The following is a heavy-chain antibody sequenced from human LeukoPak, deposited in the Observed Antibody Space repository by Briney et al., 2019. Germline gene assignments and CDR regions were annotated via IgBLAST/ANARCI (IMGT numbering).Heavy chain of an antibody. CDR1: GGSISRGGYS. V-gene: IGHV4-30-2*01. J-gene: IGHJ3*02. D-gene: IGHD1-26*01. CDR2: ICHSGST. Sequence: SQTLSLTCAVSGGSISRGGYSWSWIRQPPGKGLQWIGYICHSGSTYYNPSLKSRVTISVDRSKNQFSLKLSSVTAADTAVYYCARVEGSIDAFDIWGQGTMVTVS. CDR3: ARVEGSIDAFDI.